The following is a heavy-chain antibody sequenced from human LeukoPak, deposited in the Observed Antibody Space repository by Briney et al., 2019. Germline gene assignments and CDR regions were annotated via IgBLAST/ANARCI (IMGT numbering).Heavy chain of an antibody. J-gene: IGHJ6*03. V-gene: IGHV3-23*01. D-gene: IGHD3-10*01. Sequence: GGSLRLSCAASGFTFSSYAMTWVRQAPGKGLEWVSGVSGSGGSTYYADSVKGRFTISRDNSKNTLSLQMNSLRAEDTAVYYCAKGVIGSYYYYYMDVWGKGTTVTVSS. CDR3: AKGVIGSYYYYYMDV. CDR1: GFTFSSYA. CDR2: VSGSGGST.